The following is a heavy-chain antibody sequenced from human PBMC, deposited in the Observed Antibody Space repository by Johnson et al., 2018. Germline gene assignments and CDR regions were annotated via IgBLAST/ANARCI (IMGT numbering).Heavy chain of an antibody. CDR1: GFTFDDYA. CDR2: ISWNSGSI. D-gene: IGHD6-19*01. J-gene: IGHJ1*01. Sequence: VQLVQSGGGLVQPGRSLRLSCAASGFTFDDYAMHWVRQAPGKGLEWVSGISWNSGSIGYADSVKGRFTISRDNAKNSLYLQMNSLKTEDTAVYYCTSGVPIAVAGTPGYFQHWGQGTLVTVSS. V-gene: IGHV3-9*01. CDR3: TSGVPIAVAGTPGYFQH.